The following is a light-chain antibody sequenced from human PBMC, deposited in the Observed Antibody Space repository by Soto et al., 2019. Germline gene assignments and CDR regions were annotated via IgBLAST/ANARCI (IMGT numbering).Light chain of an antibody. Sequence: QSVLTQPPSASGTPGQRVIISCSGSSSNIGRNTVNWYQHLPGRAPKVLIYRNSHRPSGVPDRFSGSQSGSSASLAISGLQSEDEADFYGAAGDDNLRGVVFGGGTKLTVL. V-gene: IGLV1-44*01. CDR1: SSNIGRNT. CDR2: RNS. CDR3: AAGDDNLRGVV. J-gene: IGLJ3*02.